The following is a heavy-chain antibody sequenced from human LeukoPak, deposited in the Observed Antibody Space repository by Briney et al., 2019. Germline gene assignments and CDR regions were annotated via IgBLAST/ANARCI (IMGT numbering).Heavy chain of an antibody. CDR1: GGTFSSYA. J-gene: IGHJ5*02. Sequence: SVKVSCKASGGTFSSYAISWVRQAPGQGLEWMGGIIPIFGTANYAQKFQGRVTITADETTSTAYMELSSLRSEDTAVYYCASGKKYQLLFNWFDPWGQGTLVTVSS. CDR2: IIPIFGTA. CDR3: ASGKKYQLLFNWFDP. D-gene: IGHD2-2*01. V-gene: IGHV1-69*01.